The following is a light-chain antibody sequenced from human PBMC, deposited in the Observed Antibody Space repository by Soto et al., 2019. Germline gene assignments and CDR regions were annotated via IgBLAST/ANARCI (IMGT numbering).Light chain of an antibody. Sequence: QSVLTQSPSASGTPGQTVTISCSGGRFNIGNNKINWYQQLPGTAPKLLIYSDDQRPSWVPDRFSGSESGTSASLAISGPQSGDEADYYCAAWDDSRNGPAFGGGTKLTVL. CDR3: AAWDDSRNGPA. J-gene: IGLJ2*01. CDR2: SDD. V-gene: IGLV1-44*01. CDR1: RFNIGNNK.